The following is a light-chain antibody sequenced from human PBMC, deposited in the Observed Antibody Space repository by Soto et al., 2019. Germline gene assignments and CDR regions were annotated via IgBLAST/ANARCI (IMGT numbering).Light chain of an antibody. J-gene: IGLJ1*01. CDR1: SSDVGGYNY. V-gene: IGLV2-8*01. Sequence: QSALTQHPSASGSPGQSVTISCTGTSSDVGGYNYVSWYQQHPGKAPTLMIYEVSKRPSGVPDRFSGSKSGNTASLTVSGLQAEDEADYYCSSYAGSNNWNFGTGTKLTVL. CDR2: EVS. CDR3: SSYAGSNNWN.